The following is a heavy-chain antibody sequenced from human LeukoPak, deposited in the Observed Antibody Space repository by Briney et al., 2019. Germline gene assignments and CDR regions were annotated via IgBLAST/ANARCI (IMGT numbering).Heavy chain of an antibody. CDR3: AHSRRTYYYDSSGFDY. V-gene: IGHV2-5*02. CDR1: GFSLSTSGVG. D-gene: IGHD3-22*01. CDR2: IYWDDDK. J-gene: IGHJ4*02. Sequence: SGPTLVKPTQTLTLTCTFSGFSLSTSGVGVGWIRQPPGKALEWLSLIYWDDDKRYSPSLKSRLTITKDTSKNQVVLPMTNMDPVDTATYYCAHSRRTYYYDSSGFDYWGQGTLVTVSS.